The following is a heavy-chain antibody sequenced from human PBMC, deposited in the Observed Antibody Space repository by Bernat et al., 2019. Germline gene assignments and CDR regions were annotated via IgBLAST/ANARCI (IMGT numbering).Heavy chain of an antibody. CDR1: GFTFSTYG. J-gene: IGHJ4*02. D-gene: IGHD2-15*01. CDR3: TREAGRIRIGQFDC. CDR2: IQNDGSTK. V-gene: IGHV3-33*01. Sequence: QVQLVESGGGVVQPGTSLRLSCAASGFTFSTYGIHWVRQAPGKGLEWVAFIQNDGSTKYYPGPVKGRFTGSRDNSKITVYLQMNSLGVEDTAVYYCTREAGRIRIGQFDCWGQGTLVTVSS.